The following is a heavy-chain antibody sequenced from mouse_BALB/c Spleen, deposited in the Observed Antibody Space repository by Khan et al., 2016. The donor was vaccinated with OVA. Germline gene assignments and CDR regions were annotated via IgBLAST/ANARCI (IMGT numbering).Heavy chain of an antibody. Sequence: QVRLQQSGAELVKPGASVKLSCKASGYTFTGYDINWVRQRPEQGLEWIGWIFPGDGSTKYNEKFKGKATLTSDKSSSTAYMQLSRLTSDDSAVYFCARQDYGSRLDWYCDVWGAGTTVTVSA. V-gene: IGHV1-85*01. D-gene: IGHD1-1*01. CDR1: GYTFTGYD. J-gene: IGHJ1*01. CDR2: IFPGDGST. CDR3: ARQDYGSRLDWYCDV.